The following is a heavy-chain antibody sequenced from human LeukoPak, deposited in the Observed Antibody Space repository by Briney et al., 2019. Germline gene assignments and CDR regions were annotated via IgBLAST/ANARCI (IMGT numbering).Heavy chain of an antibody. Sequence: PSETLSLTCTVSGGSISSYYWSWIRQPPGKGLEWIGYIYYSGSTNYNPSLKSRVTISVDTSKNQFSLKLSSVTAADTAVYYCVREVPCSSTSCYAMGWFDPWGQGTLVTVSS. D-gene: IGHD2-2*01. CDR3: VREVPCSSTSCYAMGWFDP. V-gene: IGHV4-59*01. CDR2: IYYSGST. J-gene: IGHJ5*02. CDR1: GGSISSYY.